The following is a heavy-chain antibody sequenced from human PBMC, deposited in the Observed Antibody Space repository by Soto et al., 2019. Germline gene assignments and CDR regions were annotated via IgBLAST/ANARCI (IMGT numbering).Heavy chain of an antibody. CDR2: IYYSGST. CDR3: ARASTIFGVVVRFDS. Sequence: SETLSLTCTVSGGSINSGDYYWSWIRQPPGKGLEWIGYIYYSGSTYYNPSLKSRVTISVDTSKNQFSLKLDSVTAADAAVYYRARASTIFGVVVRFDSWGQGTLVTVS. D-gene: IGHD3-3*01. CDR1: GGSINSGDYY. V-gene: IGHV4-30-4*01. J-gene: IGHJ4*02.